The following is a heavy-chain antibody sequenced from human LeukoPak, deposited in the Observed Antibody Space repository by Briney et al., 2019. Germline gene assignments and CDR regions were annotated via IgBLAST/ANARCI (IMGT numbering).Heavy chain of an antibody. J-gene: IGHJ4*02. CDR2: INHSGRT. Sequence: SETLSLTCAVYGGSFSSYYWSWIRQSPGKGLEWIAEINHSGRTNYNPSLESRVTTSVDTSKNQFSLRLTSVTAADTAVYYCTRDAGKVYSSVWGYYFDYWGQGTLVTVSS. CDR3: TRDAGKVYSSVWGYYFDY. CDR1: GGSFSSYY. D-gene: IGHD6-19*01. V-gene: IGHV4-34*01.